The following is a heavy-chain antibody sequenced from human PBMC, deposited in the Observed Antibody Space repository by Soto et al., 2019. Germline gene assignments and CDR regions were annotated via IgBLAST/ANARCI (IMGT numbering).Heavy chain of an antibody. V-gene: IGHV3-21*01. J-gene: IGHJ4*02. CDR2: ISGSSGHI. D-gene: IGHD3-16*01. CDR3: ARTWIRFGPNEY. CDR1: GFAFNSYG. Sequence: GRSLRLSCEASGFAFNSYGINWVRQGPGKGLEWVSFISGSSGHIYYGDSVRGRFTISRDNAKKSVYLQMNSLRVEDTAIYYGARTWIRFGPNEYWGQGAPVTVSS.